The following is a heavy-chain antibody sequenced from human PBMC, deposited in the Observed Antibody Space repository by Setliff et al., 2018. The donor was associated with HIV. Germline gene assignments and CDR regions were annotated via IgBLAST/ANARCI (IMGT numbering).Heavy chain of an antibody. V-gene: IGHV4-59*11. D-gene: IGHD2-15*01. Sequence: SETLSLTCTVSGTSINSHYWSWIRQTPGKGLQWIGLIYYTGIPTYNLSLEGRITMSVDRSKNQLSLRLTSVTAADTAMYYCARVSRLHPFDPWGQGTLVTVSS. J-gene: IGHJ5*02. CDR1: GTSINSHY. CDR3: ARVSRLHPFDP. CDR2: IYYTGIP.